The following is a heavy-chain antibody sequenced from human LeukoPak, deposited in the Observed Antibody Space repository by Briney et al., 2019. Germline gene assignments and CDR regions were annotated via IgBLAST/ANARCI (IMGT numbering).Heavy chain of an antibody. V-gene: IGHV3-21*01. Sequence: TGGSLRLSCAASGFTFSSYSMNWVRQAPGKGLEWVSSISSSSSYIYYADSVKGRFTISRDNAKNSLYLQMNSLRAEDTAVYYCARDLIYCGGDCYPATIFDYWGQGTLVTVSS. CDR2: ISSSSSYI. D-gene: IGHD2-21*01. CDR1: GFTFSSYS. J-gene: IGHJ4*02. CDR3: ARDLIYCGGDCYPATIFDY.